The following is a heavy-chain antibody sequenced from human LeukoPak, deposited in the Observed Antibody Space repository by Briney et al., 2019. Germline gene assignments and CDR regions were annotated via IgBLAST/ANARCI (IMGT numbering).Heavy chain of an antibody. CDR3: ARAFDLAAAGGDY. CDR1: GFTFSSYW. D-gene: IGHD6-13*01. CDR2: IKQDGSEK. Sequence: GGSLRLSCAASGFTFSSYWLSWVRQAPGKGLEWVANIKQDGSEKYYVDSVKGRFTISRDNAKNSLYLQMNSLRAEDTAVYYCARAFDLAAAGGDYWGQGTLVTVSS. V-gene: IGHV3-7*01. J-gene: IGHJ4*02.